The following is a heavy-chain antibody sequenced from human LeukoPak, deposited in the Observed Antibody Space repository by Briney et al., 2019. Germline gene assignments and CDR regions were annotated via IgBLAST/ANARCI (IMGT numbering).Heavy chain of an antibody. CDR1: GFTFSSYE. Sequence: GGSLRLSCAASGFTFSSYEMSWIRQAPGKGLEWVAGISSSATYTYYADSVKGRFTISRDNSKNTLYLQMNSLRAEDTAIYYCAKRPLKTYHVPATALPFDYWGQGTLVTVPS. CDR3: AKRPLKTYHVPATALPFDY. J-gene: IGHJ4*02. V-gene: IGHV3-23*01. CDR2: ISSSATYT. D-gene: IGHD2-2*01.